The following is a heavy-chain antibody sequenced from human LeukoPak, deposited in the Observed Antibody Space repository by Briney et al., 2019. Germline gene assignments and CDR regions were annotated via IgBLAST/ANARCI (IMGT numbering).Heavy chain of an antibody. Sequence: HPGGSLRLSCAASGFTFGSYWMTWVRQAPGKGLEWVANIKQDGSERNYVDSVKGRFTISRDNAKNSLYLQMNTLRDEDTAVYYCATGAGCGYWGQGTLVTVSS. D-gene: IGHD6-19*01. CDR1: GFTFGSYW. CDR3: ATGAGCGY. J-gene: IGHJ4*02. V-gene: IGHV3-7*03. CDR2: IKQDGSER.